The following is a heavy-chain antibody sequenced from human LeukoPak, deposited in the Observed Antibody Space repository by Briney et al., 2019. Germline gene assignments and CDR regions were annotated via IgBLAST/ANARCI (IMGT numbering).Heavy chain of an antibody. Sequence: GGSLRLSCAASGFTFSNYAMNWVRQAPGKGLEWASVISGSGYSTYYADSVKGRFTISRDNSKNTLYLQTNSLRAEDTAVYYCAKDYGDYAYYFHYWGQGTLVTVSS. CDR2: ISGSGYST. J-gene: IGHJ4*02. CDR3: AKDYGDYAYYFHY. V-gene: IGHV3-23*01. CDR1: GFTFSNYA. D-gene: IGHD4-17*01.